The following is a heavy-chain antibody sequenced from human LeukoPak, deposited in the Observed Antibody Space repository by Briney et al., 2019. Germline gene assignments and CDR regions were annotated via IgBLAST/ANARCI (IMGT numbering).Heavy chain of an antibody. J-gene: IGHJ3*02. CDR3: ARDITDGRAFDI. Sequence: ASVKVSCKASGYTFTDYYMHWVRQAPGQGLEWMGWINPNSGGTNYAQKFQGRVTMTRDTSISTAYMELSSLRSEDTAVYYCARDITDGRAFDIWGQGTKVTVSS. D-gene: IGHD1-14*01. V-gene: IGHV1-2*02. CDR2: INPNSGGT. CDR1: GYTFTDYY.